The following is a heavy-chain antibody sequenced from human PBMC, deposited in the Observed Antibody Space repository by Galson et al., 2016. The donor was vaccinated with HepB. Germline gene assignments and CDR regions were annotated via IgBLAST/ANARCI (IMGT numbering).Heavy chain of an antibody. Sequence: ETLSLTCIVSGGSVSSDNYFWSWIRQPPGKGLEWIGFSQHTGNTNSNPSLKSPVTISVDTSKNQFSLKMTSVTAADTAIYYGARDQHGSYMAYWGLGTLVTVSS. CDR1: GGSVSSDNYF. V-gene: IGHV4-61*01. CDR2: SQHTGNT. D-gene: IGHD1-26*01. CDR3: ARDQHGSYMAY. J-gene: IGHJ4*02.